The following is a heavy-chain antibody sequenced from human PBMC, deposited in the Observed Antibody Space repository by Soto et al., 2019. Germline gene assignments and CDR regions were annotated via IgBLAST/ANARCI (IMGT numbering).Heavy chain of an antibody. Sequence: QVQLVQSGAEEKKPGASVKVSCKASGYTFTSYAMHWVRQAPGQRLEWMGWINAGNGNTKYSQKFQGRVTITRDTSASTAYMELSSLRSEDTAVYYCARQIAADAHAFDIWGQGTMVTVSS. D-gene: IGHD6-13*01. V-gene: IGHV1-3*05. CDR3: ARQIAADAHAFDI. CDR2: INAGNGNT. CDR1: GYTFTSYA. J-gene: IGHJ3*02.